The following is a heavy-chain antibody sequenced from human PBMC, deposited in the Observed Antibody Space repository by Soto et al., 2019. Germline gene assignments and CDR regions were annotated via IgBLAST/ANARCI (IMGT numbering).Heavy chain of an antibody. CDR2: INPNSGGT. V-gene: IGHV1-2*04. J-gene: IGHJ6*02. Sequence: ASVKVSCKASGYTFTGYYMHWVRQAPGQGLEWMGWINPNSGGTNYAQKFQGWVTMTRDTSISTAYMELSRLRSDDTAVYYCARTTPLIAAAGPFNYYYYGMDGRGQGTTVTVSS. CDR3: ARTTPLIAAAGPFNYYYYGMDG. D-gene: IGHD6-13*01. CDR1: GYTFTGYY.